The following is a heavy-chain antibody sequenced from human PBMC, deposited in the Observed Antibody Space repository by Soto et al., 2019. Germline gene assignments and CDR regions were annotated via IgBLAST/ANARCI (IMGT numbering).Heavy chain of an antibody. D-gene: IGHD2-21*02. J-gene: IGHJ6*02. CDR2: IYWDNDK. Sequence: QITLKESGPTLVKPTQTLTLTCTFSGFSLSTGGVGVGWIRQPPGKALEWLALIYWDNDKRYSPSLKSRLTVTKDTSKNQVVLTMTNMDPVDPATYYCVQSRCGGDCLRSYSSHYYYGMDVWGQGTTVTVFS. V-gene: IGHV2-5*02. CDR1: GFSLSTGGVG. CDR3: VQSRCGGDCLRSYSSHYYYGMDV.